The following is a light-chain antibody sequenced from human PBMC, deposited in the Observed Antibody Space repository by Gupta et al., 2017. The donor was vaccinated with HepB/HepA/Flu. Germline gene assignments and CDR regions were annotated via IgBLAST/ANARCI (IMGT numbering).Light chain of an antibody. CDR3: QAWDRTTVV. CDR2: EDS. CDR1: NLGDKF. J-gene: IGLJ3*02. Sequence: SYELTQSPSVSVSPGQTASITCAGDNLGDKFASWYQEKPGQCPVLVIYEDSKRPPGSPERFSGSNSGNTATLTISGTQVMYEADYYCQAWDRTTVVFGPGPKLTVL. V-gene: IGLV3-1*01.